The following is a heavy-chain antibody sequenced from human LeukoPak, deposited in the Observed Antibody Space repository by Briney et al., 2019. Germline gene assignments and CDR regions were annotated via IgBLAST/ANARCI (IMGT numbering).Heavy chain of an antibody. D-gene: IGHD6-19*01. Sequence: ASVKVSCKASGYSFTAYYMHWVRQAPGRGLEWMGWINPNSGVTNYGQKFQGRVTMTRDTSISTAYMELSRLRSDDTAVYYCARGVAVAGHFDYWGQGTLVTVSS. CDR1: GYSFTAYY. J-gene: IGHJ4*02. CDR3: ARGVAVAGHFDY. CDR2: INPNSGVT. V-gene: IGHV1-2*02.